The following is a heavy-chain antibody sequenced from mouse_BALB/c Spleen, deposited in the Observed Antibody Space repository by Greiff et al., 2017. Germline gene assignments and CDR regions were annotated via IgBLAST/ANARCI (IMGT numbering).Heavy chain of an antibody. J-gene: IGHJ4*01. Sequence: QVQLKESGPGLVAPSQSLSITCTVSGFSLTGYGVNWVRRPPGKGLEWLGMIWGDGSTDYNSALKSRLSISKDNSKSQVFLKMNSLQTDDTARYYCASRRYGYAMDYWGQGTSVTVSS. CDR3: ASRRYGYAMDY. CDR2: IWGDGST. V-gene: IGHV2-6-7*01. D-gene: IGHD1-1*01. CDR1: GFSLTGYG.